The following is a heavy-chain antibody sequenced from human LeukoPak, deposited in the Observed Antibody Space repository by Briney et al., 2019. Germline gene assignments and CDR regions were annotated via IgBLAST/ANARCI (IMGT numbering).Heavy chain of an antibody. Sequence: PSETLSLTCTVSGGSVSSSNYYWSWIRQPPGKRLEWIGYVYYSGGANYNPSLESRVTISVDTSKNQFSLKLSSVTAADTAVYYCARDGEYYHSTGYTYYFDNWSQGTLVTVS. J-gene: IGHJ4*02. CDR2: VYYSGGA. D-gene: IGHD3-22*01. CDR3: ARDGEYYHSTGYTYYFDN. V-gene: IGHV4-61*01. CDR1: GGSVSSSNYY.